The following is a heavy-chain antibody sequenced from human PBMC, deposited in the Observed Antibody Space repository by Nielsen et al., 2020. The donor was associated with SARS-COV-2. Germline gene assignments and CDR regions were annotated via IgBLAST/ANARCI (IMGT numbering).Heavy chain of an antibody. V-gene: IGHV5-51*01. CDR2: IYPGDSDT. CDR1: GYSFTSYW. J-gene: IGHJ3*02. CDR3: ARHRTFRYYYDSSGYYYDAFDI. D-gene: IGHD3-22*01. Sequence: KVSCKGSGYSFTSYWIGWVRQMPGKGLEWMGIIYPGDSDTRYSPSFQGQVTISADKSISTAYLQWSSLKASDTAMYYCARHRTFRYYYDSSGYYYDAFDIWGQGTMVTVSS.